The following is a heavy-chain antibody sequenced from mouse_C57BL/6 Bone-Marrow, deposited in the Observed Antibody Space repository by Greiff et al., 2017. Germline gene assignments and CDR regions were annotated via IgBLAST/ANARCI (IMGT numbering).Heavy chain of an antibody. CDR3: ARGCGPHGDYFDY. CDR2: IDPEDGET. J-gene: IGHJ2*01. Sequence: VQLQQSGAELVKPGASVKLSCTASGFNIKDYYMHWVKQRTEQGLEWIGRIDPEDGETKYAPKFPGKATITADTSSNTAYLQLSSLTSEDTAVYYCARGCGPHGDYFDYWGPGTTLTVSS. V-gene: IGHV14-2*01. CDR1: GFNIKDYY.